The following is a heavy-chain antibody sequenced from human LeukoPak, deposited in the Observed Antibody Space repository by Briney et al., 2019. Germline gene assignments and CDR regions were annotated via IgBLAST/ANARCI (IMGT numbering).Heavy chain of an antibody. CDR3: ARGSQNYNFYYYMDV. Sequence: GGSLRLSCAASGFTFSSYEMNWVRQAPGKGLEWVSYISSSGNTIYYADSVKGRFTISRDNAKNSLYLQMNSLRAEDTALYYCARGSQNYNFYYYMDVWGKGTTVTVS. CDR2: ISSSGNTI. J-gene: IGHJ6*03. CDR1: GFTFSSYE. V-gene: IGHV3-48*03.